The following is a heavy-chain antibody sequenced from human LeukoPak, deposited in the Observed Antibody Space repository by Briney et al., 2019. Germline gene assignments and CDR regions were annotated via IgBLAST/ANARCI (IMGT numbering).Heavy chain of an antibody. V-gene: IGHV4-59*12. Sequence: SETLSLTCTVSGGSISSYYWSWIRQPPGKGLEWIGYIYYSGSTYYNPSLKSRVTMSVDTSKNQFSLKLSSVTAVDTAVYYCARKGDYAGIDIWGQGTMVTVSS. CDR1: GGSISSYY. J-gene: IGHJ3*02. CDR3: ARKGDYAGIDI. CDR2: IYYSGST. D-gene: IGHD4-17*01.